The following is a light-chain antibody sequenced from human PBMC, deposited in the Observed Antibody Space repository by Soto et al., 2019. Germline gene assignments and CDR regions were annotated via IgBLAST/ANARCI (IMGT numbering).Light chain of an antibody. CDR3: MQSVQFPRS. J-gene: IGKJ4*01. Sequence: DILMTQPPLSLSVTPGQPASIPSKYSQSLLGSDGKTYLSWYLQKPGHPPQLLIFEVSNHFSGVSDRFSGSGSGTDFTLKISRVEAEDVGVYYCMQSVQFPRSFGGGSKVDI. CDR1: QSLLGSDGKTY. CDR2: EVS. V-gene: IGKV2D-29*01.